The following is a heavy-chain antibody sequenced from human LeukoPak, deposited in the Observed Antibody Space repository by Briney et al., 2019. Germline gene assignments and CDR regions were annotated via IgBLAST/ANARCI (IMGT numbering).Heavy chain of an antibody. Sequence: ASVKVSCKASGYTFTSYYMHWVRQAPGQGLEWMGIINPSGGSTSYAQKFQGRVTITRDTSASTAYMELSSLRSEDTAVYYCAREAQEGPLEYHFDYWGQGTLVTVSS. CDR3: AREAQEGPLEYHFDY. CDR2: INPSGGST. J-gene: IGHJ4*02. V-gene: IGHV1-46*01. CDR1: GYTFTSYY. D-gene: IGHD1-1*01.